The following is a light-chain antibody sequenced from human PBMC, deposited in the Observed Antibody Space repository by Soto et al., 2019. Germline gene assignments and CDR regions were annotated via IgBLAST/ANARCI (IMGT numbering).Light chain of an antibody. CDR2: EVN. J-gene: IGLJ1*01. V-gene: IGLV2-8*01. CDR3: SSYAGSNIYV. CDR1: SSDVGAYNY. Sequence: QSALTQPPSASWSPGQSVTISCTGSSSDVGAYNYVSWYQQHPGKAPKLIIYEVNKRPSGVPDRFSGSKSGNTASLTVSGLQADDEADYYCSSYAGSNIYVFGTGTKLTVL.